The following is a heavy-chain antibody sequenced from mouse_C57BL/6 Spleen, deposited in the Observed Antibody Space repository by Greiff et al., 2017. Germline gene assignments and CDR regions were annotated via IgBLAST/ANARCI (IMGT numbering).Heavy chain of an antibody. V-gene: IGHV1-64*01. J-gene: IGHJ3*01. CDR2: IHPNSGST. CDR3: ARAYYSNYGFAY. CDR1: GYTFTSYW. D-gene: IGHD2-5*01. Sequence: VQLQQPGAELVKPGASVKLSCKASGYTFTSYWMHWVKQRPGQGLEWIGKIHPNSGSTNYNEKFKSKATLTVDKSSSTAYMQLSSLTSEDSSVYFCARAYYSNYGFAYWGQGTLVTVSA.